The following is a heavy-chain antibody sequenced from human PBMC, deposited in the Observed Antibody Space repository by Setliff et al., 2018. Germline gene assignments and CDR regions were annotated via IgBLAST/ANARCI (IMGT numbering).Heavy chain of an antibody. Sequence: PSETLSLTCAVYGDSLSGYYWSWIRQSPKKGLEWIGEIMPGRDTLYSPSLESRLTITIDTSKSQFSLKLSSVTAPDTAVYYCARTGTYRYFDYWGQGILVTVSS. D-gene: IGHD1-1*01. CDR1: GDSLSGYY. J-gene: IGHJ4*02. CDR2: IMPGRDT. V-gene: IGHV4-34*12. CDR3: ARTGTYRYFDY.